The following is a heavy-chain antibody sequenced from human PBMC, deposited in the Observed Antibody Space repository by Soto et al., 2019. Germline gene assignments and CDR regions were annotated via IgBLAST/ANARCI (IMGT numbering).Heavy chain of an antibody. D-gene: IGHD3-10*01. V-gene: IGHV1-69*02. CDR2: VNPILSLS. Sequence: QVQLVQSGAEVKRPGSSVKVSCKASGDTLNFYSINWVRQAPGLGLERLGRVNPILSLSNYAQRFQGRVTMTADKSTSTAYMILNSLTSEDTAIYYCATSYGSGYRAFDYWCQGALVTVSS. CDR3: ATSYGSGYRAFDY. J-gene: IGHJ4*02. CDR1: GDTLNFYS.